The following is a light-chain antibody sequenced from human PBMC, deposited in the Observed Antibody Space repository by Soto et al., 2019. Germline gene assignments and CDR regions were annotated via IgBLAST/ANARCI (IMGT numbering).Light chain of an antibody. CDR3: QQDYSTRRT. V-gene: IGKV4-1*01. J-gene: IGKJ1*01. Sequence: LTLSPATLTVSLGERATINCKSSLRVLYSPNNKYFVSWYQQTPGQPPKLLYGAASTRESGVPDRFGGSGSGTDFTLTSSSLQAEDVAYYCCQQDYSTRRTFGQGTKVDIK. CDR1: LRVLYSPNNKYF. CDR2: AAS.